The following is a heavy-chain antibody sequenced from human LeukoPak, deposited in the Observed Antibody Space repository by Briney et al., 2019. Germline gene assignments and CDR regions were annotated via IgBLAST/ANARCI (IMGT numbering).Heavy chain of an antibody. D-gene: IGHD6-19*01. J-gene: IGHJ4*02. V-gene: IGHV4-39*07. CDR2: IYYSGST. Sequence: SETLSLTCTVSGGSISSRNYYWGWIRQPPGKGLEWIGSIYYSGSTYYNPSLKSRVTISVDTSKNQFSLKLSSVTAADTAVYYCARSQTDSSGWYYFDYWGQGTVVTVSS. CDR1: GGSISSRNYY. CDR3: ARSQTDSSGWYYFDY.